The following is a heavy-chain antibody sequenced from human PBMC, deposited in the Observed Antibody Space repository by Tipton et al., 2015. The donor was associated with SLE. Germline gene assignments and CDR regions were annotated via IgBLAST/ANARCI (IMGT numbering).Heavy chain of an antibody. CDR2: VYYSGST. CDR3: ARGWGYRNY. Sequence: TLSLTCTVSGGFISSHDWSWIRQPPGKELEWIGYVYYSGSTTYNPSLKSRVTISVDTTKNQFSLKLSAVTAADTAVYYCARGWGYRNYWGQGTLVTVSS. D-gene: IGHD5-24*01. J-gene: IGHJ4*02. CDR1: GGFISSHD. V-gene: IGHV4-59*11.